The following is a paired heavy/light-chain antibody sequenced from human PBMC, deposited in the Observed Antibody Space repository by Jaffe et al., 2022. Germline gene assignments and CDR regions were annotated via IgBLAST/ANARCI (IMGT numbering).Light chain of an antibody. J-gene: IGKJ4*01. Sequence: AIQMTQSPSSLSASVGDRVTITCRASQDIRNELGWYQHKPGHAPKLLIYAASSLQSGVPSRFSGSGSGTDFTLSISSLRPEDSATYYCLQDYIYPMTFGGGTKVEIK. CDR2: AAS. V-gene: IGKV1-6*01. CDR1: QDIRNE. CDR3: LQDYIYPMT.
Heavy chain of an antibody. CDR2: IKYDGSTK. V-gene: IGHV3-74*01. D-gene: IGHD4-17*01. CDR1: GFTFSDFY. J-gene: IGHJ5*02. CDR3: VRDGAYRRDYVYFDP. Sequence: EVQLVESGGTLVQPGGSLRLSCAASGFTFSDFYMHWVRQAAGKGLVWVARIKYDGSTKTYADSVKGRFTISRDNAKNTLYLQMNSLTVEDTAMYYCVRDGAYRRDYVYFDPWGLGTLVTVSS.